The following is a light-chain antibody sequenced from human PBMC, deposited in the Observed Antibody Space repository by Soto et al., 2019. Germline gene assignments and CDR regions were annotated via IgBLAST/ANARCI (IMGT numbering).Light chain of an antibody. V-gene: IGKV3-15*01. CDR3: QQYGTSPYT. J-gene: IGKJ2*01. CDR2: DAS. CDR1: QSVNSR. Sequence: EIVMTQSPATLSVSPGERATLPCRASQSVNSRLAWYQQKPGQTPRLLIYDASTRATGIPTRFSGSGSGTDFTLTISSLQSEDFAVYYCQQYGTSPYTFGQGTKVDI.